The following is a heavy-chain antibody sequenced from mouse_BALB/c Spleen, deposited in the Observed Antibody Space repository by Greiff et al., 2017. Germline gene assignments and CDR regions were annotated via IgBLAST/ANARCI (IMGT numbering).Heavy chain of an antibody. CDR1: GYAFTNYL. Sequence: VQRVESGAELVRPGTSVKVSCKASGYAFTNYLIEWVKQRPGQGLEWIGVINPGSGGTNYNEKFKGKATLTADKSSSTAYMQLSSLTSDDSAVYFCARDGYYDAMDYWGQGTSVTVSS. CDR3: ARDGYYDAMDY. V-gene: IGHV1-54*01. J-gene: IGHJ4*01. D-gene: IGHD2-3*01. CDR2: INPGSGGT.